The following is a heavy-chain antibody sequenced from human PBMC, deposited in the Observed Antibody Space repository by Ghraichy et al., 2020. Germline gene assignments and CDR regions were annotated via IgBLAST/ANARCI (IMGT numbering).Heavy chain of an antibody. CDR3: ARLCGGALYCCS. V-gene: IGHV4-4*07. CDR2: MYTSGST. J-gene: IGHJ4*02. CDR1: GGSIGSYY. Sequence: SETLSLTCTVSGGSIGSYYWSWIRQPAGKGLEWIGRMYTSGSTNYNPSLKSRVTMSVDTSKNQLSLKLSSVTAADTAVYYCARLCGGALYCCSWGQGTLVTVSS. D-gene: IGHD2-21*01.